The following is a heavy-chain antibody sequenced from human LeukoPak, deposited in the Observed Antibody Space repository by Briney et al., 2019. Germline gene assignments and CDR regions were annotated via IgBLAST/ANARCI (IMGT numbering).Heavy chain of an antibody. D-gene: IGHD6-19*01. CDR2: IFYSGST. CDR3: ARGLPGYSGGDDAFDI. CDR1: GGSISSYY. V-gene: IGHV4-59*01. Sequence: SETLSLTCTVSGGSISSYYWSWIRQPPGKGLEYIGYIFYSGSTNYSPSLKSRVTISLDTSKNQFSLMLSSVTAADTAVYYCARGLPGYSGGDDAFDIWGQGTVVIVS. J-gene: IGHJ3*02.